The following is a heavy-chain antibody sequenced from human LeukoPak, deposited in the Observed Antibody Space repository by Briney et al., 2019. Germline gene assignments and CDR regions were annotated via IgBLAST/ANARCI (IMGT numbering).Heavy chain of an antibody. CDR3: ARENRPGYSGYDAPLGY. J-gene: IGHJ4*02. V-gene: IGHV1-2*02. D-gene: IGHD5-12*01. CDR2: INFSSGGA. CDR1: GYNFTGYY. Sequence: GSVRMSCKASGYNFTGYYLHWVRQAPGQGLEWVGWINFSSGGANYAQNFQGRVTMTRDTSSTTASMELRRLTSDDTAVYYCARENRPGYSGYDAPLGYWGQGTLVTVSS.